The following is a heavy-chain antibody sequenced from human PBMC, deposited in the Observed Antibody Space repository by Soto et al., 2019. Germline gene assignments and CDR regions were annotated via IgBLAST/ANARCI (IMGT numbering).Heavy chain of an antibody. CDR2: IFYTGIT. CDR3: ARSLRGGLPTVTPHAY. CDR1: GDSISRFY. D-gene: IGHD4-17*01. Sequence: QVQLQESGPGLVKPSETLSLTCSVSGDSISRFYWSWIRQPPGMGLEWIGHIFYTGITKYSPSLRSRVSMSVDTSKNQFSLNLTSVTPADTAVYYCARSLRGGLPTVTPHAYWGQGVLVIVSS. V-gene: IGHV4-59*01. J-gene: IGHJ4*02.